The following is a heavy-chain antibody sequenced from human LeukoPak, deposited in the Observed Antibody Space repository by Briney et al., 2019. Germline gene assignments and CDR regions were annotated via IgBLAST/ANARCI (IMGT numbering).Heavy chain of an antibody. CDR3: ARGNIGIS. Sequence: SETLSVTCAVYGGSFSGYYWSWIRQPPGEGLEWIGEINHSGSTNYNPSLKSRVTISVDTSKNQFSLKLSSVTAADTAVYYCARGNIGISWGQGTLVTVSS. V-gene: IGHV4-34*01. D-gene: IGHD3-10*01. CDR1: GGSFSGYY. J-gene: IGHJ5*02. CDR2: INHSGST.